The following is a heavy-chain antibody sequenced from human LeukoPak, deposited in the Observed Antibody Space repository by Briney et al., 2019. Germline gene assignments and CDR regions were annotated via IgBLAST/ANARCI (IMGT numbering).Heavy chain of an antibody. J-gene: IGHJ4*02. D-gene: IGHD6-6*01. CDR3: ARGYSSSSGRPDY. V-gene: IGHV4-59*08. CDR1: GGSISSYY. Sequence: SETLSLTCTVSGGSISSYYWSWIRQPPGKGLEWIGYIYYSGSTNYNPSLKSRVTISVDTSKKQISLKLSSVTAADTAVYYCARGYSSSSGRPDYWGQGTLVTVSS. CDR2: IYYSGST.